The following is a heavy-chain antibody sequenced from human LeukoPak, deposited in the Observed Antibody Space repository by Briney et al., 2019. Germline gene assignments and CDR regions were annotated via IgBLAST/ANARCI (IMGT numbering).Heavy chain of an antibody. V-gene: IGHV4-34*01. CDR3: ARGRSNPRLGFGY. CDR1: GGSFSGYY. Sequence: SESLSLTCAVYGGSFSGYYWSWIRQPPGKELEWIGEINHSGSTNYNPSLKSRVTISVDTSKNQFSLKLSSVTAADTAVYYCARGRSNPRLGFGYWGQGTLVTVSS. J-gene: IGHJ4*02. D-gene: IGHD4-11*01. CDR2: INHSGST.